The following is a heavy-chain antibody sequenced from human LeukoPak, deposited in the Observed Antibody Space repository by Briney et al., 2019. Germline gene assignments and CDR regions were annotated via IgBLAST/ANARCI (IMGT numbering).Heavy chain of an antibody. CDR1: GGSINSYY. CDR3: ARQTEDSHYYYGMDV. CDR2: IYYSGST. J-gene: IGHJ6*02. V-gene: IGHV4-59*08. D-gene: IGHD4-4*01. Sequence: SETLSLTCTVSGGSINSYYWSWIRQPPGKGLEWIGYIYYSGSTDYNPSLKSRLTISIDTSKEQFSLKLSSVTAADTAVYYCARQTEDSHYYYGMDVWGQGTTVTVSS.